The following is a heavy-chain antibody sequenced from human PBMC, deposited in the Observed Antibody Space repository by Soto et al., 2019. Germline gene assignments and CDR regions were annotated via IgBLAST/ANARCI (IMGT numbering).Heavy chain of an antibody. D-gene: IGHD2-15*01. CDR2: IYHSGST. J-gene: IGHJ4*02. CDR1: GCSISSSNC. CDR3: ATNRGGNLDY. Sequence: QVQLQESGPGLVKPSGTLSLTCAVSGCSISSSNCWRWVRQPPGKGLEWVGAIYHSGSTNYNPSLTSRVTITVDKSKNQFSLKLSSVNAADTAVYYCATNRGGNLDYWGQGTMVTVSS. V-gene: IGHV4-4*02.